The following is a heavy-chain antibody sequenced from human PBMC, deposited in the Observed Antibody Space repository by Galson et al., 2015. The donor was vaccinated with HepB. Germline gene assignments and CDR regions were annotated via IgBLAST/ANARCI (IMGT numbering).Heavy chain of an antibody. CDR2: IYSGGKT. V-gene: IGHV3-53*01. CDR3: VRAKGKEWYFAL. Sequence: SLRLSCAASGFTVTDNYMTWVRQAPGKGLQWVSSIYSGGKTYYADSVKGRFTISRDTSNNTLYLQMNTLRADDTAVYCCVRAKGKEWYFALWGRGTLISVS. J-gene: IGHJ2*01. CDR1: GFTVTDNY. D-gene: IGHD4-23*01.